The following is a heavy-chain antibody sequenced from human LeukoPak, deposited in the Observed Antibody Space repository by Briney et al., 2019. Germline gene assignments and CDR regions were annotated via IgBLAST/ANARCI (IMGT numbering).Heavy chain of an antibody. Sequence: PSGTLSLTCGVSGGSITNTNYWTWVRQPPGKGLEWIGEVNLQGSTNYNPSLMGRVAISVDKSENRISLQLTSVTAADMAVYYCAREGGPYRPLDYSGQGTLVTVSS. CDR2: VNLQGST. V-gene: IGHV4-4*02. CDR3: AREGGPYRPLDY. CDR1: GGSITNTNY. J-gene: IGHJ4*02.